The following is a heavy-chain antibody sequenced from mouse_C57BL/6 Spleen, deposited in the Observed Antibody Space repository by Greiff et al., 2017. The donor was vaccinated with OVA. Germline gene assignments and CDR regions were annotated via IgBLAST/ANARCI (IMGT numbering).Heavy chain of an antibody. CDR3: TRGLDSSGYAWFAY. CDR2: IDPETGGT. CDR1: GYTFTDYE. D-gene: IGHD3-2*02. V-gene: IGHV1-15*01. J-gene: IGHJ3*01. Sequence: VQLKESGAELVRPGASVTLSCKASGYTFTDYEMHWVKQTPVHGLEWIGAIDPETGGTAYNQKFKGKAILTADKSSSTAYMELRSLTSEDSAVYYCTRGLDSSGYAWFAYWGQGTLVTVSA.